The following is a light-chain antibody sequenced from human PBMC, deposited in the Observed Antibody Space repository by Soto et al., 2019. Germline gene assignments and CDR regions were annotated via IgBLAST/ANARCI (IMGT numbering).Light chain of an antibody. CDR3: CSYAGTYTVF. CDR2: GVS. V-gene: IGLV2-11*01. J-gene: IGLJ2*01. CDR1: GSDVGGYNY. Sequence: QSALTQPRSVSGSPGQSVTISCTGSGSDVGGYNYVSWYQHHPDKVPKLIIFGVSKRPSGVPDRFSGSKSGNTASLTISGLQAEDEADYFCCSYAGTYTVFFGGGTKLTVL.